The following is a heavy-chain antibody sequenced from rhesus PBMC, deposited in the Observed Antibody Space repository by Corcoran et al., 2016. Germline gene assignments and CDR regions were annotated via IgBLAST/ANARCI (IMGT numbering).Heavy chain of an antibody. CDR1: GYTFTELS. Sequence: EVQLVQSGAEVKKPGASVKVSCKVSGYTFTELSMHWARQAPGKGLEWMGGVDPVYGEIIHAEKFQGRVTMTEDTSTDTAYMELSSLRSEDTAVYYCARVESGSYYNDWYFDLWGPGTPITISS. J-gene: IGHJ2*01. CDR3: ARVESGSYYNDWYFDL. D-gene: IGHD3-16*01. CDR2: VDPVYGEI. V-gene: IGHV1-156*01.